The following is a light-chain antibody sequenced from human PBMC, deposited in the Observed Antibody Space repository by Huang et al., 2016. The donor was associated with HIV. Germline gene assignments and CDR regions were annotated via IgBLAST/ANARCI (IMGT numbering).Light chain of an antibody. CDR1: HSLLHSNGYNY. CDR2: LGS. Sequence: DIVMTQSPLSLPVTPGEPASISCRSSHSLLHSNGYNYLDWYLQKPGQSPQLLIYLGSNRASGVPDRFNGSGSGTDFTLKISRVEAEDVGVYYCMQVLQTVTFGPGTKVDIK. CDR3: MQVLQTVT. J-gene: IGKJ3*01. V-gene: IGKV2-28*01.